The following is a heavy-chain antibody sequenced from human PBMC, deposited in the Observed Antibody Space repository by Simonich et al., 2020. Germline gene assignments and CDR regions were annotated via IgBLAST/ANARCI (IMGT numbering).Heavy chain of an antibody. CDR3: ARASRGTWWYYYFDY. Sequence: QVQLVQSGAEVKKPGASVKVSCKASGYTCTSYGISWGRQAPGQGHEWLGLISPSNGNPKDAQTRKGRVTMTTDTSTSTAYLGLRSLRSDDTAVYYCARASRGTWWYYYFDYWGQGTLVTVSP. V-gene: IGHV1-18*01. CDR2: ISPSNGNP. CDR1: GYTCTSYG. D-gene: IGHD2-15*01. J-gene: IGHJ4*02.